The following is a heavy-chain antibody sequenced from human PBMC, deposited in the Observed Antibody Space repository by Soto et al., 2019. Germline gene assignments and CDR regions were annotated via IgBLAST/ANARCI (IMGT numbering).Heavy chain of an antibody. V-gene: IGHV3-23*01. CDR2: FSGSSGNI. D-gene: IGHD2-15*01. Sequence: GSLRLSCAASGFTFSSSIMSWVRQAPGKGLEWVSTFSGSSGNIYYADSVKGRFTISRDNSKNTLNLQMNSLRAEDTAVYYCAKRGHNFFDYWGQGTLVTVSS. J-gene: IGHJ4*02. CDR3: AKRGHNFFDY. CDR1: GFTFSSSI.